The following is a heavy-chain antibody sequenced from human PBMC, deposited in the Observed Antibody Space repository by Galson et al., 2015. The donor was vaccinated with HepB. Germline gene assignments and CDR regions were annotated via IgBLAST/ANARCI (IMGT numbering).Heavy chain of an antibody. Sequence: SLRLSCAASGFTFSSYTMNWVRQAPGKGLESVSYISSTGTTMYYADSAQGRFTISRDNAQNSLYLQMNSLRDEDKAVYYCARVYFGSGSSSAYWYFDLWGRGTLVTVSS. J-gene: IGHJ2*01. D-gene: IGHD3-10*01. CDR2: ISSTGTTM. CDR3: ARVYFGSGSSSAYWYFDL. CDR1: GFTFSSYT. V-gene: IGHV3-48*02.